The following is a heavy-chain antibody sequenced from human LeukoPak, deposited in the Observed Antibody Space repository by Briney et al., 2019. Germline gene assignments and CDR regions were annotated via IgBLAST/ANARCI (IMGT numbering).Heavy chain of an antibody. CDR3: ARRGWNDAPLFDY. CDR1: GGSFSGYY. D-gene: IGHD1-1*01. J-gene: IGHJ4*02. CDR2: IYYSGST. Sequence: PSETLSLTCAVYGGSFSGYYWSWIRQPPGKGLEWIGNIYYSGSTYYNPSLKSRVTIFVDPSKNQFSLKLSSVTAADTAVYYCARRGWNDAPLFDYWGQGTLVTVSS. V-gene: IGHV4-34*01.